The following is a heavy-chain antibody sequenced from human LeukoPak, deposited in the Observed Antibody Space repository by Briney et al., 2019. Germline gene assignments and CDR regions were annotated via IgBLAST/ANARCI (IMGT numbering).Heavy chain of an antibody. Sequence: ASVTVSCTASGYTFTIYGISWVRQAPGQGLEWMGWISAYNGNTNYAQKLQGRVTMTTDTSTSTAYMELRSLRSDDTAVYYCAREPRSGNFDYWGQGTLATVSS. CDR1: GYTFTIYG. CDR2: ISAYNGNT. V-gene: IGHV1-18*01. CDR3: AREPRSGNFDY. J-gene: IGHJ4*02. D-gene: IGHD6-25*01.